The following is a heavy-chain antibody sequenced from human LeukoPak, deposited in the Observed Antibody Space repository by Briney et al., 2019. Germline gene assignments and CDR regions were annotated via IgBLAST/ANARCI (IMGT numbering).Heavy chain of an antibody. V-gene: IGHV4-4*07. CDR1: GGSSDYF. J-gene: IGHJ4*02. D-gene: IGHD1-14*01. Sequence: PSETLSLTCTVSGGSSDYFCTWLRQSAGAGLECIGRIHTSGTTYYNPSLRSRVSMSVDTSNNKFSLSLSSVTAADTAVYYCARDPAGHGRYFDYWGQGALVTVSS. CDR3: ARDPAGHGRYFDY. CDR2: IHTSGTT.